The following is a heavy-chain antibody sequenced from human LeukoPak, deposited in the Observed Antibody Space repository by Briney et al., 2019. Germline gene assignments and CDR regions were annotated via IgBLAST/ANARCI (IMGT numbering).Heavy chain of an antibody. J-gene: IGHJ4*02. CDR2: ISWNSGSI. Sequence: GRSLRLSCAASGFTFDDYAMHWVRQAPGKGLEWVSGISWNSGSIGYADSVKGRFTISRDNAKNSLYLQMNSLRAEVTALYYCAKDMMVGSSGWYDYWGQGTLVTVSS. D-gene: IGHD6-19*01. V-gene: IGHV3-9*01. CDR1: GFTFDDYA. CDR3: AKDMMVGSSGWYDY.